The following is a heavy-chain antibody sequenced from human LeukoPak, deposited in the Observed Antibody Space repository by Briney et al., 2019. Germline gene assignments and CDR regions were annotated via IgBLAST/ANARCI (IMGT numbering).Heavy chain of an antibody. CDR1: GGSFSGYY. V-gene: IGHV4-34*01. CDR2: INHSGST. J-gene: IGHJ6*02. CDR3: ASVTPYYGMDV. Sequence: SETLSLTCAVYGGSFSGYYWSWIRQPPGKGLEWIGEINHSGSTNYNPSLKSRVTISVDTSKNQFSLKLSSVTAPDTAVYYCASVTPYYGMDVWGQGTTVTVSS.